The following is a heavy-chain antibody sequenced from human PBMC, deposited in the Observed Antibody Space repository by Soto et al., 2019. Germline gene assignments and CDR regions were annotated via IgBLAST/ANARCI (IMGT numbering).Heavy chain of an antibody. D-gene: IGHD3-10*01. CDR2: ISAYNGKT. CDR3: ARVPALVRGVIITPDYMDV. V-gene: IGHV1-18*01. CDR1: GYTFTSYG. J-gene: IGHJ6*03. Sequence: ASVKVSCKASGYTFTSYGISWVRQAPGQGLEWMGWISAYNGKTNYAQKLQGRVTMTTDTSTSTAYMELRSLRSDDTAVYYCARVPALVRGVIITPDYMDVWGKGTTVTVSS.